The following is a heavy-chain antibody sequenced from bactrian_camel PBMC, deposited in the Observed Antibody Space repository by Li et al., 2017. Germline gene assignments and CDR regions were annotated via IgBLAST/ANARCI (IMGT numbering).Heavy chain of an antibody. CDR2: IYTGDGTT. Sequence: QLVESGGGSVQAGGSLVLSCKVSGDDIDTACVAWFRQAPGKEREGVATIYTGDGTTSYADSVKGRFTISQDNAQSTVYLQMDSLKPEDTAMYFCASLCADDICDGDDRSPDRRRCAHWGRGTQVTVS. CDR3: ASLCADDICDGDDRSPDRRRCAH. D-gene: IGHD3*01. CDR1: GDDIDTAC. V-gene: IGHV3S25*01. J-gene: IGHJ4*01.